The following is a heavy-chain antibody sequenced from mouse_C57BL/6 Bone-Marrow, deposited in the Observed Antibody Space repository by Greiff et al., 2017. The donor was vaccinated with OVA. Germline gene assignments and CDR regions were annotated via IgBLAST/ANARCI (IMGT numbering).Heavy chain of an antibody. D-gene: IGHD1-1*01. J-gene: IGHJ2*01. CDR3: AVGENYYGSSNYFDY. Sequence: VKLMESGAELVKPGASVKLSCKASGYTFTSYWMHWVKQRPGRGLEWIGRIDPNSGGTKYNEKFKSKATLTVDKPSSTAYMQLSSLTSEDSAVYYCAVGENYYGSSNYFDYWGQGTTLTVSS. V-gene: IGHV1-72*01. CDR2: IDPNSGGT. CDR1: GYTFTSYW.